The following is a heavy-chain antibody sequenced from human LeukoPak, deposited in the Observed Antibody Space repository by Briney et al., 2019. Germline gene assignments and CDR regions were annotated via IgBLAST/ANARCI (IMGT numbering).Heavy chain of an antibody. J-gene: IGHJ4*02. V-gene: IGHV3-9*01. D-gene: IGHD3-22*01. CDR2: ISWNSASR. Sequence: GGSLRLSCAASGFTFDHYAMHWVRQAPGKGLEWVSGISWNSASRAYADSVKGRFTISRDNAKNSLYLQMNSLRAEDTAVYYCARDVRTYYYDSSGRRPFDYWGQGTLVTVSS. CDR3: ARDVRTYYYDSSGRRPFDY. CDR1: GFTFDHYA.